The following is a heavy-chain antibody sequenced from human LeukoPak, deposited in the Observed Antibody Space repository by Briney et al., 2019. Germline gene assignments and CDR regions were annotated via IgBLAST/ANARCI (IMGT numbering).Heavy chain of an antibody. CDR1: GFTFSSYE. V-gene: IGHV3-48*03. CDR2: ISSSGSTI. Sequence: GGSLRLSCAASGFTFSSYEMNWVRQAPGKGLEWVSYISSSGSTIYYADSVKGRFTISRDNAKNSLYLQMNSLRAEDTAVYYCARVRWELLWSGFDIWGQGTMVSVSA. D-gene: IGHD1-26*01. CDR3: ARVRWELLWSGFDI. J-gene: IGHJ3*02.